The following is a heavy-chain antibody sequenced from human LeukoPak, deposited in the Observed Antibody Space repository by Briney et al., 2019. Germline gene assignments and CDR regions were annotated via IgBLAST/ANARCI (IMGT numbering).Heavy chain of an antibody. D-gene: IGHD6-13*01. V-gene: IGHV3-49*03. CDR2: IRSKAYGGTT. Sequence: GGSLRLSCTASGFTFGDYAMSWFRQAPGKGLEWVGFIRSKAYGGTTEYAASVKGRFTISRDDSKSIAYLQMNSLKTEDTAVYYCTREGDSSKDAFDIWGQGTMVTVSS. J-gene: IGHJ3*02. CDR1: GFTFGDYA. CDR3: TREGDSSKDAFDI.